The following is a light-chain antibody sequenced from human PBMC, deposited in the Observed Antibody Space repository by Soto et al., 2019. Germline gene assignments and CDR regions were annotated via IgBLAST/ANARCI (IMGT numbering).Light chain of an antibody. V-gene: IGKV1-39*01. CDR2: STS. CDR3: QQSYRTPYT. Sequence: DIQMTQSPSSLSASVGDRVTITCRARQSISNALNWYQRKPGKAPEFLIYSTSNLQSGVPSRFSGSGSGTDFTLTISSLQPEDFATYYCQQSYRTPYTFGQGTKLEIK. CDR1: QSISNA. J-gene: IGKJ2*01.